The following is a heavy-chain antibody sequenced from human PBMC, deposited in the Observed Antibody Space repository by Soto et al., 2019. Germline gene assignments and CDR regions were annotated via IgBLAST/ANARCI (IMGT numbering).Heavy chain of an antibody. D-gene: IGHD1-1*01. CDR3: AREFMPDPLERLLYFDY. J-gene: IGHJ4*02. V-gene: IGHV1-46*01. Sequence: GASVKVSCKASGYTFTSYYMHWVRQAPGQGLEWMGIINPSGGSTSYAQKFQGRVTMTRDTSTSTVYMELSSLRSEDTAVYYCAREFMPDPLERLLYFDYWGQGTLVTVSS. CDR2: INPSGGST. CDR1: GYTFTSYY.